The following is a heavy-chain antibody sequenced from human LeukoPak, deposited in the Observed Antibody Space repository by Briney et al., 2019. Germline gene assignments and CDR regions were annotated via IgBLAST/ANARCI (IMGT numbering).Heavy chain of an antibody. CDR3: ARLGASGSYDY. Sequence: SETPSLTCAVYGGSFSGYYWSWIRQPPGKGLEWIGEINHSGSTNYNPSLKSRVTISVDTSKNQFSLKLSSVTAADTAVYYCARLGASGSYDYWGQGTLVTVSS. CDR1: GGSFSGYY. V-gene: IGHV4-34*01. CDR2: INHSGST. J-gene: IGHJ4*02. D-gene: IGHD1-26*01.